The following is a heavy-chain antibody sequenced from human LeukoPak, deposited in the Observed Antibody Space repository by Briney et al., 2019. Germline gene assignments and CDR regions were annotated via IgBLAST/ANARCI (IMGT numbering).Heavy chain of an antibody. J-gene: IGHJ4*02. CDR1: GFTFSSYG. CDR2: ISYDGSNK. V-gene: IGHV3-30*18. CDR3: AKPRVRGVIITGYFDY. D-gene: IGHD3-10*01. Sequence: GGSLRLSCAASGFTFSSYGMHWVRQAPGKGLEWVAVISYDGSNKYYADSVKGRFTISRDNSKNTLYLQMNSLRAEDTAVYYCAKPRVRGVIITGYFDYWGQGTLVTISS.